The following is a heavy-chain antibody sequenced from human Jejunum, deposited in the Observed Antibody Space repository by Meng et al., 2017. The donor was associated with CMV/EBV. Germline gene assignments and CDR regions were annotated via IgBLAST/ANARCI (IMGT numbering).Heavy chain of an antibody. CDR1: FTGYD. J-gene: IGHJ5*02. D-gene: IGHD2-2*01. Sequence: FTGYDIHWVRQAPAQGLEWMGWMHPNSGDTTYSNKFQGRATMTRDTSISTAYMELSGLTSDDTAIYYCARDHNMIVQPAAPYNWLDPWGQGTLVTVS. CDR2: MHPNSGDT. V-gene: IGHV1-2*02. CDR3: ARDHNMIVQPAAPYNWLDP.